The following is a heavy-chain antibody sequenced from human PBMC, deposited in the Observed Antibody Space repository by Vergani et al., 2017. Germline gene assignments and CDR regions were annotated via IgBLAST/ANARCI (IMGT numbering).Heavy chain of an antibody. V-gene: IGHV3-21*01. CDR3: ARGDDSSGYYSGDY. CDR1: GITFSSYS. CDR2: ISSSSSYI. Sequence: EVQLVESGGGLVKPGGSLRLSCAASGITFSSYSMNWVRQAPGKGLEWVSSISSSSSYIYYADSVKGRFTISRDNAKNSLYLQMNSLRAEDTAVYYCARGDDSSGYYSGDYWGQGTLVTVSS. J-gene: IGHJ4*02. D-gene: IGHD3-22*01.